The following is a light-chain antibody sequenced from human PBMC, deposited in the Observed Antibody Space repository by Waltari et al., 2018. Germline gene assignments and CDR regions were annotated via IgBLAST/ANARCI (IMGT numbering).Light chain of an antibody. J-gene: IGLJ1*01. V-gene: IGLV3-21*02. CDR1: NIGSKS. CDR2: NDD. CDR3: QVWDRSIDHTWV. Sequence: SYVLTQPPSVSVAPGQTARITCGGDNIGSKSVHLYQQKPSQAPVLVVFNDDDRPSGIPERFSGSNSGNTATLTISRVEAGDEADYYCQVWDRSIDHTWVFGTGTKVTVL.